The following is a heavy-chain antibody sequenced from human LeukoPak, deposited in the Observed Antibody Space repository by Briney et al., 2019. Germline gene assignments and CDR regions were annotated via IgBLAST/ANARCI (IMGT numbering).Heavy chain of an antibody. CDR2: INTNTGSP. J-gene: IGHJ4*02. D-gene: IGHD2-8*01. V-gene: IGHV7-4-1*02. Sequence: ASVKVSCKASGYRFSSYGISWVRQAPGQGLEWMGWINTNTGSPTYAQGFTGRFVFSLDTSDNTAYLQISSLQAEDTAVYYCASFFCTSGLCYYLDYWGQGTLVTVSS. CDR3: ASFFCTSGLCYYLDY. CDR1: GYRFSSYG.